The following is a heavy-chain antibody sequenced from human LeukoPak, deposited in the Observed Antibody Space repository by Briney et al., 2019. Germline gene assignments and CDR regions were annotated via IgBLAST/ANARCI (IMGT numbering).Heavy chain of an antibody. CDR3: ARDGAYYDSSGYYRGAFDI. CDR1: GGSISSSNW. J-gene: IGHJ3*02. CDR2: IYYSGST. D-gene: IGHD3-22*01. V-gene: IGHV4-4*02. Sequence: SGTLSLTCAVSGGSISSSNWWSWVRQPPGKGLEWIGYIYYSGSTNYNPSLKSRVTISVDTSKNQFSLKLSSVTAADTAVYYCARDGAYYDSSGYYRGAFDIWGQGTMVTVPS.